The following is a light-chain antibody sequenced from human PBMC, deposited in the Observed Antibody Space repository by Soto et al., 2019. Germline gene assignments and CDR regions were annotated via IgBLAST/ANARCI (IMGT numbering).Light chain of an antibody. Sequence: DIQMTQSPSSLSASVGDRVTITCRAIQSISSYLNCYQQKPGKAPKLLIYAASSLQSGVPSRFSGSGSGTDFTITISSLQPEDFATYYCQQSYSTPPKTFGQGTKLQIK. V-gene: IGKV1-39*01. CDR1: QSISSY. CDR3: QQSYSTPPKT. CDR2: AAS. J-gene: IGKJ2*01.